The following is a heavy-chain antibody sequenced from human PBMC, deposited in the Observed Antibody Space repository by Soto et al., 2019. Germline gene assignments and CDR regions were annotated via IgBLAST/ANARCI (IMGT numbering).Heavy chain of an antibody. CDR1: GGSISSYY. V-gene: IGHV4-59*08. CDR2: IYYSGST. J-gene: IGHJ4*02. CDR3: ARINPYYDILTGLRGYYFDY. Sequence: QVQLQESGPGLVKPSETLSLTCTVSGGSISSYYWSWIRQPPGKGLEWIGYIYYSGSTNYNPSLKRRVTLSVDTSKNQFSRKLSSVTAADTAVYYCARINPYYDILTGLRGYYFDYWGQGTLVTVSS. D-gene: IGHD3-9*01.